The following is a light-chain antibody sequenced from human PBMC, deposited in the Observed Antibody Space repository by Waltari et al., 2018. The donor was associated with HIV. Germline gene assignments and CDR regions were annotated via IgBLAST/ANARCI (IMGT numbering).Light chain of an antibody. Sequence: QSVLTQSPSASGTPGQRVTISCSGSSSNIGSNYVYWYQQLPGTAPKLLLYRNNPRPSGVPDRFSGSKSGTSASLAISGLRSEDEAHYYYATWTDSLSGVVFGGGTKLRVL. CDR2: RNN. V-gene: IGLV1-47*01. J-gene: IGLJ2*01. CDR3: ATWTDSLSGVV. CDR1: SSNIGSNY.